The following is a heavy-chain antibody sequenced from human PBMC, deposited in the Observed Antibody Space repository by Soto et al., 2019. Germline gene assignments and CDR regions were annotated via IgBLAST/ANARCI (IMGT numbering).Heavy chain of an antibody. CDR1: GGTFSTSA. V-gene: IGHV1-69*05. CDR3: ARDKDRQKFGGNSYYIMDV. J-gene: IGHJ6*04. Sequence: QVQLMQSGAEVKKPGSSVKVSCKASGGTFSTSAISWVRQVPGAGLECVGGIMPVFATPDYAQKFRARVTIPKDESTTTAYLHLNSLTTDDTAVYYCARDKDRQKFGGNSYYIMDVCRKEIAINVSS. CDR2: IMPVFATP. D-gene: IGHD3-10*01.